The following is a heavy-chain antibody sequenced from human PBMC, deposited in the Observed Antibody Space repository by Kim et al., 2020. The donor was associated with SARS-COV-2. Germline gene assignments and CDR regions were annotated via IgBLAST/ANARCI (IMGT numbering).Heavy chain of an antibody. D-gene: IGHD5-18*01. CDR1: GFTFGDYA. J-gene: IGHJ6*02. Sequence: GGSLRLSCAASGFTFGDYAMHWVRQAPGKGLEWVSGISWNSGSIGYADSVKGRFTISRDNAKNSLYLQMNSLRAEDTALYYCAKDMAHTAMVTGYYYYGMDVWGQGTTVTVSS. CDR3: AKDMAHTAMVTGYYYYGMDV. CDR2: ISWNSGSI. V-gene: IGHV3-9*01.